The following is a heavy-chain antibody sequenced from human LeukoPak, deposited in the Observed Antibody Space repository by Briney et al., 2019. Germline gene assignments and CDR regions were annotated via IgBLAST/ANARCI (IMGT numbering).Heavy chain of an antibody. J-gene: IGHJ5*02. CDR3: AKGYCSSTSCYGPWFDP. V-gene: IGHV3-23*01. Sequence: GGSLRLSCAASGFTFSSYAMSWVRQAPGKGLEWVSAISGSGGSTYYADSVKGRFTISRDNSKNTLYLQMNSLRAEDTAVYYCAKGYCSSTSCYGPWFDPWGQGTLVTVSS. CDR1: GFTFSSYA. D-gene: IGHD2-2*01. CDR2: ISGSGGST.